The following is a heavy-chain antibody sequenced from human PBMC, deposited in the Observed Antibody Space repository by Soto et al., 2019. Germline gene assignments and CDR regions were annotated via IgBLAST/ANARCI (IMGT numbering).Heavy chain of an antibody. D-gene: IGHD1-1*01. CDR1: GFTISSNA. CDR2: ISDRGDTT. CDR3: AKDKPETTYFDY. Sequence: PGGSLRLSCAASGFTISSNAMYWVRQAPGKGLEWVSGISDRGDTTHYADSVKGRFTISRDTSKNTLYLQLNALRADDTAVYYCAKDKPETTYFDYWGQGTLATVSS. J-gene: IGHJ4*02. V-gene: IGHV3-23*01.